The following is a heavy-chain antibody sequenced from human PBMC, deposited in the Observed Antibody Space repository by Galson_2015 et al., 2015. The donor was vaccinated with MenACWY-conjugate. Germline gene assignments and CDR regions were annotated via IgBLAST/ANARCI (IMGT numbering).Heavy chain of an antibody. J-gene: IGHJ4*02. V-gene: IGHV3-13*01. CDR2: IGVGSGT. CDR1: GFTFSNYD. CDR3: ARGAYYGAGSYSSDY. Sequence: SLRLSCAASGFTFSNYDMHWVRQATGKGLEWVSGIGVGSGTYYSDSVKGRFTISRENAKNSLYLQMNSLRVDDTAVYYCARGAYYGAGSYSSDYWGQGTLVTVSS. D-gene: IGHD3-10*01.